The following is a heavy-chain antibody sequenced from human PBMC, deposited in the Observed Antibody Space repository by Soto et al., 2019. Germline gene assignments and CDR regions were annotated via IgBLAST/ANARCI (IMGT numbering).Heavy chain of an antibody. CDR1: GGTFSSYT. J-gene: IGHJ6*03. V-gene: IGHV1-69*04. CDR2: IIPILGIA. CDR3: AREEEEYCSGGSCYSNYYYYYMDV. Sequence: SVKVSCKASGGTFSSYTISWVRQAPGQGLEWMGRIIPILGIANYAQKFQGRVTITADKSTSTAYMELSSLRSEDTAVYYCAREEEEYCSGGSCYSNYYYYYMDVWGKGTTVTVSS. D-gene: IGHD2-15*01.